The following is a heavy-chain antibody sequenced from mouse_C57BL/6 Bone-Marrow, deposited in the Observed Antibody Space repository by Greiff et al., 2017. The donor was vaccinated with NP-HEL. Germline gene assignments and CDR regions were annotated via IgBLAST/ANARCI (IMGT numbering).Heavy chain of an antibody. Sequence: VQLKESGPELVKPGASVKIPCKASGYTFTDYNMDWVKQSHGKSLEWIGDINPNNGGTIYNQKFKGKATLTVDKSSSTAYMELRSLTSEDTAVYYCARGITTGGYFDYWGQGTTLTVSS. CDR3: ARGITTGGYFDY. CDR1: GYTFTDYN. D-gene: IGHD1-1*01. V-gene: IGHV1-18*01. CDR2: INPNNGGT. J-gene: IGHJ2*01.